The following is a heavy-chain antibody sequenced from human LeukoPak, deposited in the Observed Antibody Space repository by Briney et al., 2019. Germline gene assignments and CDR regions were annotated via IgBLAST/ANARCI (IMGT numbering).Heavy chain of an antibody. J-gene: IGHJ6*03. CDR1: GGTFSSYA. D-gene: IGHD6-6*01. CDR2: IIPIFGTA. V-gene: IGHV1-69*05. Sequence: GASVKVSCKASGGTFSSYAISWVRQAPGQGLEWMGRIIPIFGTANYAQKFQGRVTITTDEYTSTAYMELSSLRSEDTAVYYCATCIAARPPYYYYMDVWGKGTTVTVSS. CDR3: ATCIAARPPYYYYMDV.